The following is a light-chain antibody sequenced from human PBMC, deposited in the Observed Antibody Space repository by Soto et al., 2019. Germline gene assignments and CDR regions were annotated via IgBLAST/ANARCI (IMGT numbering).Light chain of an antibody. CDR1: QGISSY. CDR3: QQYNSASGT. J-gene: IGKJ3*01. Sequence: DIQMTQSPSSLSASVGDRVTITCRASQGISSYLAWYQQQPGKVPKLLIYAASTLQSGVPSRFSGSGSGTDFALTISSLQAEDVAIYYCQQYNSASGTFGPGTKVEIK. V-gene: IGKV1-27*01. CDR2: AAS.